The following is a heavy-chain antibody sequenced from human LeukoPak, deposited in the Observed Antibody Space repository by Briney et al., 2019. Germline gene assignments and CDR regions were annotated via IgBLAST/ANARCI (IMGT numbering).Heavy chain of an antibody. Sequence: GSLRLSCAASGFTFSSYGMHWVRQAPGKGLEWVAFIRYDGSHKYYADSVKGRFTISRDNSKNTLYLKMNSLRAEHTAVFYCAEDTRPYYYDSSGYQIYLQDWGQGTLVTVSS. J-gene: IGHJ1*01. D-gene: IGHD3-22*01. CDR3: AEDTRPYYYDSSGYQIYLQD. CDR1: GFTFSSYG. CDR2: IRYDGSHK. V-gene: IGHV3-30*02.